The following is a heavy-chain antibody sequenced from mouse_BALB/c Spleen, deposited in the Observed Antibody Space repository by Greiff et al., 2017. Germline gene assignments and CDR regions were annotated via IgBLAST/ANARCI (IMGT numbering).Heavy chain of an antibody. V-gene: IGHV5-9-3*01. Sequence: EVQVVESGGGLVKPGGSLKLSCAASGFTFSSYAMSWVRQTPEKRLEWVATISSGGSYTYYPDSVKGRFTISRDNAKNTLYLQMSSLRSEDTAMYYCARQVDGNYAMDYWGQGTSVTVSS. CDR3: ARQVDGNYAMDY. CDR1: GFTFSSYA. J-gene: IGHJ4*01. CDR2: ISSGGSYT.